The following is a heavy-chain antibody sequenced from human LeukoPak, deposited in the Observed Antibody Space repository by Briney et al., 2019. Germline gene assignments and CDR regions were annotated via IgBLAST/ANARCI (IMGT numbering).Heavy chain of an antibody. CDR3: ARQADYGDYYVDY. CDR1: GGXISSYY. Sequence: SETLSLTCTVSGGXISSYYWSWIRQPPGKGLEWIGYIYYSGSTNYNPSLKSRVTISVDTSKNQFSLKLSSVTAADTAVYYCARQADYGDYYVDYWGQGTLVTVSS. D-gene: IGHD4-17*01. J-gene: IGHJ4*02. CDR2: IYYSGST. V-gene: IGHV4-59*08.